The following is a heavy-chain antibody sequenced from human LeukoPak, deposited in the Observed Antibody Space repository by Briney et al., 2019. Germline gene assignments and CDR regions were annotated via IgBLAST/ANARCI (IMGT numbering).Heavy chain of an antibody. CDR1: GGSFSGYY. CDR2: INHSGST. D-gene: IGHD3-16*01. J-gene: IGHJ4*02. V-gene: IGHV4-34*01. Sequence: SETLSLTCAVYGGSFSGYYWSWIRQPPGKGLEWIGEINHSGSTNYNPSLKSRVTISVDTSKNQFSLKLSSVTAADTAVYYCARGPLPRGIDYWGQGTLVTVSS. CDR3: ARGPLPRGIDY.